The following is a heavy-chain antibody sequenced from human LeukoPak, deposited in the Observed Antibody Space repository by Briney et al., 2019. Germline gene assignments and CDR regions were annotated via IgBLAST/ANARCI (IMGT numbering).Heavy chain of an antibody. CDR3: AVSYVDTVTTTALDY. J-gene: IGHJ4*02. Sequence: GGSLRLSCAASGFTFSSYAMSWVRQAPGKGLEWVSTISGSGGSTYYADSVKGRFTVSRDNSKNTLNLQMNSLRAEDTAVYYCAVSYVDTVTTTALDYWGQGTLVTVSS. V-gene: IGHV3-23*01. D-gene: IGHD5-12*01. CDR2: ISGSGGST. CDR1: GFTFSSYA.